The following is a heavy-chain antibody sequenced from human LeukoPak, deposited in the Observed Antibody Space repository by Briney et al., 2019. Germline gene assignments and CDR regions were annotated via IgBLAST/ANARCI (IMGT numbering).Heavy chain of an antibody. CDR1: GGSISSGGYS. CDR2: IYYSGST. D-gene: IGHD2-15*01. CDR3: ARDRTCSGGSCYVDAFDI. Sequence: SQTLSLTCTVSGGSISSGGYSWSWIRQHPGKGLEWIGYIYYSGSTYYNPSLKSRVTISVDTSKNQFSLKLSSVTAADTAVYYCARDRTCSGGSCYVDAFDIWDQGTMVTVSS. V-gene: IGHV4-31*03. J-gene: IGHJ3*02.